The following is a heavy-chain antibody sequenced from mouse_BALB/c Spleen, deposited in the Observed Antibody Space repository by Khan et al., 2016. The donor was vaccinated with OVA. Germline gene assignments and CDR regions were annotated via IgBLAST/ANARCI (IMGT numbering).Heavy chain of an antibody. CDR3: ASGNWAWFAY. CDR1: GFTFSSFG. J-gene: IGHJ3*01. Sequence: DVQLVESGGDLVQPGGSRKLSCAASGFTFSSFGMHWVRQAPEKGLEWVAYISSDSITLYYADTVKGRFTISRNNPRNTLFLQMTSLRSEDTAIYYCASGNWAWFAYWGQGTLVTVSA. V-gene: IGHV5-17*02. D-gene: IGHD4-1*01. CDR2: ISSDSITL.